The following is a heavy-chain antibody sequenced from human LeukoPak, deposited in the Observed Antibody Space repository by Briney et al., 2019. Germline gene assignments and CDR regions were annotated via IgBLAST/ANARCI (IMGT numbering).Heavy chain of an antibody. CDR2: ISSSSSYI. V-gene: IGHV3-21*01. Sequence: GGSLRLSCAASGFTFSSYSMNWVRQAPGKGLEWVSSISSSSSYIYYADSVKGRFTISRDNAKNSLYLQMNSLRAEDTAVYYCARRYKQLGDAFDIWGQGTMVTVSS. J-gene: IGHJ3*02. CDR3: ARRYKQLGDAFDI. D-gene: IGHD6-6*01. CDR1: GFTFSSYS.